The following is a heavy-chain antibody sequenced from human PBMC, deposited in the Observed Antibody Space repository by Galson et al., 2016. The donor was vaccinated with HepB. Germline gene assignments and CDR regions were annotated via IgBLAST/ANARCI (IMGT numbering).Heavy chain of an antibody. D-gene: IGHD1-1*01. Sequence: LRLSCAASGVTVSNNYMSWVRQAPGKGLEWVSLIYSGGSTYYADSVKGRFTISRDNSKNTVYLQMNSLRAEDTAVYYCARAPPKLPHWYFDLWGRGTLVTVSS. V-gene: IGHV3-66*01. CDR1: GVTVSNNY. J-gene: IGHJ2*01. CDR3: ARAPPKLPHWYFDL. CDR2: IYSGGST.